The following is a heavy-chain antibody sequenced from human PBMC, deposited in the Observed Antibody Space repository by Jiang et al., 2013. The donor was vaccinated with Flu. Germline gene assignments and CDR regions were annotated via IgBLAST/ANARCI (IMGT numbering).Heavy chain of an antibody. CDR3: ARGEVDWGSSSSAFDI. D-gene: IGHD6-13*01. Sequence: SWIRQPPRKGLEWIGYIYYSGSTNYNPSLKSRVTISVDTSKNQFSLKLSSVTAADTAVYYCARGEVDWGSSSSAFDIWGQGTMVTVSS. J-gene: IGHJ3*02. V-gene: IGHV4-59*01. CDR2: IYYSGST.